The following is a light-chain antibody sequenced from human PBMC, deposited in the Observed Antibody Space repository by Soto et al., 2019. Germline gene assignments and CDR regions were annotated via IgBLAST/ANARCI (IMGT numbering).Light chain of an antibody. J-gene: IGKJ4*01. Sequence: IMLTQSPGTLSLSPGERATLSCRASQSVGRRYLAWYQQKPGQAPMLLIYDTSERASDIPDRFSGSGSGTDFTLTISRLVPEDFAVYYCQYQGTFGGGTKVEIK. V-gene: IGKV3-20*01. CDR1: QSVGRRY. CDR2: DTS. CDR3: QYQGT.